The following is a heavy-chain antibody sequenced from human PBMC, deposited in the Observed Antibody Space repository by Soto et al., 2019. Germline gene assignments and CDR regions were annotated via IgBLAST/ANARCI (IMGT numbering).Heavy chain of an antibody. CDR1: GGTFSSYA. Sequence: QVQLVQSGAEAKKPGSSVKVSCKASGGTFSSYAISWVRQAPGQGLEWMGGIIPIFGTANYAQKFQGRVTITADESTSTAYMELSSLRSEDTAVYYCARDTQQLVRSLSWFDPWGQGTLVTVSS. CDR3: ARDTQQLVRSLSWFDP. V-gene: IGHV1-69*01. CDR2: IIPIFGTA. J-gene: IGHJ5*02. D-gene: IGHD6-13*01.